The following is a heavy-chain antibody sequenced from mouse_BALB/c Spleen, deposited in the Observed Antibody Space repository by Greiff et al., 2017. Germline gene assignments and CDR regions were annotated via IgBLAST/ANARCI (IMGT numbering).Heavy chain of an antibody. Sequence: CTASGVDFSRYWMSWVRQAPGKGLEWIGEINPDSSTINYTPSLKDKFIISRDNAKNTLYLQMSKVRSEDTALYYCARGNYVRFAYWGQGTLVTVSA. CDR1: GVDFSRYW. CDR3: ARGNYVRFAY. V-gene: IGHV4-1*02. CDR2: INPDSSTI. D-gene: IGHD2-1*01. J-gene: IGHJ3*01.